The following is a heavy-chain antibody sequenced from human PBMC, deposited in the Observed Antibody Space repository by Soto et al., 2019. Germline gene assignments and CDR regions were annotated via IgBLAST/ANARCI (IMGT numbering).Heavy chain of an antibody. Sequence: SETLSLTCTVSGGSVSSGSYYWSWIRQPPGKGLEWIGYISCSGSTNYNPSLKSRLTISVDTSKNQFSLKLSSVTAADTAVYFCVREGVDYYDTSGRSSWGQGTLVTAPQ. J-gene: IGHJ4*02. V-gene: IGHV4-61*01. CDR3: VREGVDYYDTSGRSS. CDR1: GGSVSSGSYY. D-gene: IGHD3-22*01. CDR2: ISCSGST.